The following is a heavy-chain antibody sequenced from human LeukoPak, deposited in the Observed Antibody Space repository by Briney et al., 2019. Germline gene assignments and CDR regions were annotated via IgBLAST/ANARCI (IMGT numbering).Heavy chain of an antibody. Sequence: EASVKVSCKASGYTFTSYDINWVRQATGQGLEWMGWMNPNSGSTGYAQKFQGRVTITRNTSISTAYMELSGLRSEDTAVYYCARGRSTGYPCYFEYWGQGTLVTVSS. J-gene: IGHJ4*02. D-gene: IGHD5-12*01. CDR3: ARGRSTGYPCYFEY. CDR2: MNPNSGST. CDR1: GYTFTSYD. V-gene: IGHV1-8*03.